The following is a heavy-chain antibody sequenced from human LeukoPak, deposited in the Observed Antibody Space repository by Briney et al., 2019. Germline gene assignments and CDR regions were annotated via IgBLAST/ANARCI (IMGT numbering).Heavy chain of an antibody. Sequence: SETLSLTCAVYGGSFSGDYWNWIRQPPGKGLEWIGEINHSGSTNYNPSLKSRVTISVDMSKNQFSLKLSSVIAADTAVYYCARLWSTDCSGGSCPHQPNYWGQGTLVTVSS. V-gene: IGHV4-34*01. J-gene: IGHJ4*02. CDR2: INHSGST. D-gene: IGHD2-15*01. CDR3: ARLWSTDCSGGSCPHQPNY. CDR1: GGSFSGDY.